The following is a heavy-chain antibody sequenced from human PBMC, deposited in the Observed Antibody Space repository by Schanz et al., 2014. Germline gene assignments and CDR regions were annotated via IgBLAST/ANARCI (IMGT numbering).Heavy chain of an antibody. D-gene: IGHD3-3*01. CDR1: GFTFSSYW. Sequence: EVQLVESGGGLVQPGGSLRLSCTASGFTFSSYWMHWVRQVPGKGLEWVANIKKDGSEKYYVDSVKGRFTISRDNAKNSLFLQMNSLRPEDTAVYYCVRDSFFAFDYWGQGTLVTVSS. J-gene: IGHJ4*02. CDR2: IKKDGSEK. CDR3: VRDSFFAFDY. V-gene: IGHV3-7*01.